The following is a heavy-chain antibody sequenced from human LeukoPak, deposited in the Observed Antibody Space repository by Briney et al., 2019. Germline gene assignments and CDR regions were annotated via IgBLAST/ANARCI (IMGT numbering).Heavy chain of an antibody. CDR1: GLTVSSNY. CDR2: IYRGGPT. CDR3: ARDSYVDSEAVRWFDP. Sequence: GGSLRLSCAASGLTVSSNYMRWVRQAPGKGLEWVSVIYRGGPTYYADSVKGRFTISRDNSKNTLYLQMNSLRAEATAVYYCARDSYVDSEAVRWFDPWGQGTLVTVSS. V-gene: IGHV3-66*01. J-gene: IGHJ5*02. D-gene: IGHD4-17*01.